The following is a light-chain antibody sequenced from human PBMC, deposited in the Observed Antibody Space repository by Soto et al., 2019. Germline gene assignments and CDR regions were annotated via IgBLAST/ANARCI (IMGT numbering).Light chain of an antibody. Sequence: QSALTQPPSASGSPGQSVTISCTGTSSDVGAHNYVSWYQQHPGKAPKLIIYDVTKRPSGVPDRFSGSKSGNTASLTVSGLQADDEAYYSCISYAGNDNLVFGGGTKLTVL. V-gene: IGLV2-8*01. CDR3: ISYAGNDNLV. CDR1: SSDVGAHNY. CDR2: DVT. J-gene: IGLJ3*02.